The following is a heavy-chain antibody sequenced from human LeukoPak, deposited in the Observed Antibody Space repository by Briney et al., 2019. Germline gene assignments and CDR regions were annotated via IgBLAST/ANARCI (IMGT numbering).Heavy chain of an antibody. V-gene: IGHV3-7*01. Sequence: PGGSLRLSCAASGFTFSSYWMSWVRQAPGKGLEWVANIKQDGSEKYYVDSVKGRFTISRDNAKNSLYLQMNSLRAEDTAVYHCARAHIAAAGTHFDYWGQGTLVTVSS. CDR2: IKQDGSEK. CDR1: GFTFSSYW. J-gene: IGHJ4*02. D-gene: IGHD6-13*01. CDR3: ARAHIAAAGTHFDY.